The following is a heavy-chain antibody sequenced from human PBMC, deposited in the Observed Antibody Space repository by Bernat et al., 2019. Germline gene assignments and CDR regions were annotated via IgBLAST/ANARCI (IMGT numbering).Heavy chain of an antibody. CDR3: ARGSGSNPLGWYFDL. CDR2: ISYDGSNK. Sequence: QVQLVESGGGVVQPGRSLRLSCAASGFTFSSYAMHWVRQAPGKGLEWVAVISYDGSNKYYADSVKGRFTISRDNSKNTLYLQMNSLRAEDTAVYYCARGSGSNPLGWYFDLWGRGTLVIVSS. V-gene: IGHV3-30*01. CDR1: GFTFSSYA. D-gene: IGHD4-11*01. J-gene: IGHJ2*01.